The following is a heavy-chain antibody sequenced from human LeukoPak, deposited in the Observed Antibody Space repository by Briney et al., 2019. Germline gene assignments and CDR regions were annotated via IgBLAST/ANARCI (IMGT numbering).Heavy chain of an antibody. D-gene: IGHD3-22*01. Sequence: SETLSLTCTVAGDSINNNAYYWAWIRQSPGKGLEWIGSIYYSGDTYSNPSLKSRVTISVDTSKNQFSLKLRSVTAADTAVYYCARGDDRLCSWLDPWGQGTLVTVSS. CDR3: ARGDDRLCSWLDP. V-gene: IGHV4-39*07. CDR1: GDSINNNAYY. CDR2: IYYSGDT. J-gene: IGHJ5*02.